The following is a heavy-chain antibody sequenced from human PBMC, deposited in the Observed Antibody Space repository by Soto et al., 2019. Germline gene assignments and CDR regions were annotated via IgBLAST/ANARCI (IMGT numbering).Heavy chain of an antibody. CDR3: AREGGGGAHDY. V-gene: IGHV4-31*03. J-gene: IGHJ4*02. CDR1: GGSISSGGYY. CDR2: IYYTGST. Sequence: QVHLQESGPGLVKPSQTLSLTCTVSGGSISSGGYYWSWIRQHPGKGLEWIGYIYYTGSTYYNPSLGSRITRSVDQSKNQFSLRLGPVTAADTAVYYCAREGGGGAHDYWGQGTLVTVSS. D-gene: IGHD3-16*01.